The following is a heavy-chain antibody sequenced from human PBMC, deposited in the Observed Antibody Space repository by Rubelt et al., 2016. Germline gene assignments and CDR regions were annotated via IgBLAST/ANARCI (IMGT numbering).Heavy chain of an antibody. CDR3: ASGKAAAGNNWFDP. CDR2: IYHSGST. CDR1: GYSISSGYY. D-gene: IGHD6-13*01. V-gene: IGHV4-38-2*02. Sequence: QLQLQESGPGLVKPSETLSLTCTVSGYSISSGYYWGWIRQPPGKGLEWIGSIYHSGSTYYNPSLKSRFTISVDTAKNQFSLKLSAVTAADTAVYYCASGKAAAGNNWFDPWGQGTLVTVSS. J-gene: IGHJ5*02.